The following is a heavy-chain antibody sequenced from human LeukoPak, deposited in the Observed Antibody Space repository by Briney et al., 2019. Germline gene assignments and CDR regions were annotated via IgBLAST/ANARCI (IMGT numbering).Heavy chain of an antibody. CDR3: AKLAGISGWYVYYFDY. V-gene: IGHV3-23*01. Sequence: GGSLRLSCVASGFTFGTHAMTWVRQAPGKGLEWVSGMSGSGDTTYYADSVKGRFTISRDNSKNTLFLQMNSLRAEDTAVYYCAKLAGISGWYVYYFDYWGQGTLVTVS. J-gene: IGHJ4*02. CDR2: MSGSGDTT. D-gene: IGHD6-19*01. CDR1: GFTFGTHA.